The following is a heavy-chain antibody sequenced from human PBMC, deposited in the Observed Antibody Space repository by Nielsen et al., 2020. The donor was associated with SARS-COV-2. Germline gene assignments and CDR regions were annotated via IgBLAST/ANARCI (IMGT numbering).Heavy chain of an antibody. CDR1: GYTFTSYW. D-gene: IGHD1-26*01. V-gene: IGHV5-51*01. CDR2: IYPGDSDT. J-gene: IGHJ4*02. Sequence: GGSLRLSCKGSGYTFTSYWIGWVRQMPGKGLEWMGIIYPGDSDTRYSPSFQGHVTISADKSISTAYLQWSSLKASDTAMYYCARHVIGGSYYVPKNYFDYWGQGTLVTVSS. CDR3: ARHVIGGSYYVPKNYFDY.